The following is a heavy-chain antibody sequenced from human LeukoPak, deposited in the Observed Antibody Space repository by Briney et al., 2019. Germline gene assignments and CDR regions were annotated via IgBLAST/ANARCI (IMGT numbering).Heavy chain of an antibody. D-gene: IGHD5-18*01. J-gene: IGHJ5*02. CDR2: MNPNSGNT. CDR1: GYTFTSYD. CDR3: GRGAWIQLWFERGLGFDP. Sequence: ASVKVSCKASGYTFTSYDINWVRQATGQGLEWMGWMNPNSGNTGYAQKFQGRVTMTRNTSISTAYMELCSLRSEDTAVYYCGRGAWIQLWFERGLGFDPWGQGTLVIVSS. V-gene: IGHV1-8*01.